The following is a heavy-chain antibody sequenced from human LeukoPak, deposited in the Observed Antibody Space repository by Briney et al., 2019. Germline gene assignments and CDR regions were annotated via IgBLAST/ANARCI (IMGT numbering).Heavy chain of an antibody. V-gene: IGHV1-18*01. Sequence: ASVKVSCKASGYTFTNYGISWVRQAPGQGPEWMGWISAYSGHTNYAPKLQGRVTMTTDTSTSTAYMELRSLRSDDTAVYYCARDNHSGSWSWFDPWGQGTLVSVSA. CDR2: ISAYSGHT. D-gene: IGHD6-13*01. CDR1: GYTFTNYG. CDR3: ARDNHSGSWSWFDP. J-gene: IGHJ5*02.